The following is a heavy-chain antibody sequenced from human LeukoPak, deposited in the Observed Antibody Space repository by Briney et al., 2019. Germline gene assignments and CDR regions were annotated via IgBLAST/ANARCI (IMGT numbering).Heavy chain of an antibody. J-gene: IGHJ4*02. D-gene: IGHD1-26*01. Sequence: GGSLRLSCAASGFTFSSYGMHWVRQAPGKGLEWEAFIRYDGSNKYYADSVKGRFTISRDNSKNTLYLQMNSLRAEDTAVYYCAKDQYKWEPLPFDYWGQGTLVTVSS. V-gene: IGHV3-30*02. CDR3: AKDQYKWEPLPFDY. CDR2: IRYDGSNK. CDR1: GFTFSSYG.